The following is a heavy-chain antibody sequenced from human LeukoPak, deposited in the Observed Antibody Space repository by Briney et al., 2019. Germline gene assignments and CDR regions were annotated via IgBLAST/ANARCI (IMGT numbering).Heavy chain of an antibody. CDR2: MDPNSGHT. V-gene: IGHV1-8*01. Sequence: ASVKVSCKASGYTFITSDINWVRQASGQGLEWMGYMDPNSGHTEFARKFPGRVIMTGDTSTSTAYMELSSLTPDDTAIYYCTRKLRLDEHWGQGTLVAVSS. CDR1: GYTFITSD. D-gene: IGHD1-7*01. CDR3: TRKLRLDEH. J-gene: IGHJ4*02.